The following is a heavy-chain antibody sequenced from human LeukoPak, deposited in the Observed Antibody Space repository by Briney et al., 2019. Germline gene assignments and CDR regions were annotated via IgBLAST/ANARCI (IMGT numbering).Heavy chain of an antibody. CDR3: AKGHGDWGGNYLDH. Sequence: PGGSLRLSCVASGYNFSPYWMSWVRQTPGKGLEWVSDISASGSTIHYADSVKGRFTVSRDNSKNTVFLEMISLRVEDTALYHCAKGHGDWGGNYLDHWGQGAQVTVSS. CDR1: GYNFSPYW. V-gene: IGHV3-23*01. J-gene: IGHJ4*02. D-gene: IGHD4-17*01. CDR2: ISASGSTI.